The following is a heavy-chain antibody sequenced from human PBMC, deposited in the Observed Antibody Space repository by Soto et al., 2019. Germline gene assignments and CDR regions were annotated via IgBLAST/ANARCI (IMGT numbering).Heavy chain of an antibody. CDR3: ARDRRTTDGMAV. CDR2: IYSGGST. J-gene: IGHJ6*02. V-gene: IGHV3-66*01. CDR1: GFTVSSNY. Sequence: EVQLVESGGGLVQPGGSLRLSCAASGFTVSSNYMSWVRQAPGKGLEWVSVIYSGGSTYYADSVKGRFTISRDYSKSTLYLQMTSLRAEDTAVYYCARDRRTTDGMAVWGQGTTVTVSS. D-gene: IGHD1-7*01.